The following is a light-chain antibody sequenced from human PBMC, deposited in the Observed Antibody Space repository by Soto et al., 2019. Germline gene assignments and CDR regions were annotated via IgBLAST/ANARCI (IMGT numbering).Light chain of an antibody. CDR3: QQYGSSLIT. CDR1: QSVTNRY. CDR2: GAS. Sequence: EIVLTQSPDTVSLSPGERVTLSCRASQSVTNRYLAWYQQKPGQAPRLLIPGASSRATDIPDRFSGSGSGTAFTLTISGLEPDDFAVYYCQQYGSSLITFGQGTRLEIK. J-gene: IGKJ5*01. V-gene: IGKV3-20*01.